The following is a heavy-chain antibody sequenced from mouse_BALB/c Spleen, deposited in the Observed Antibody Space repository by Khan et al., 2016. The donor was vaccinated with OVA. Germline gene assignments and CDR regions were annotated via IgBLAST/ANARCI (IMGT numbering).Heavy chain of an antibody. Sequence: VQLQESGTELARPGASVNLSCKASGYTFTGYWMQWVKQRPGQGLEWIGAIYPGDGNTRYTQKVKGKATLTADKSSSTAYMQLSSLASEDSAVYYCARGGISTGYFDYWGQGTTLTVSS. CDR3: ARGGISTGYFDY. CDR1: GYTFTGYW. J-gene: IGHJ2*01. V-gene: IGHV1-87*01. CDR2: IYPGDGNT. D-gene: IGHD1-3*01.